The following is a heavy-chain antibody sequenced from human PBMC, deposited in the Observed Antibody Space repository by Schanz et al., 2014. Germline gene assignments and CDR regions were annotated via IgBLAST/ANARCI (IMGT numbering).Heavy chain of an antibody. CDR1: GYTFTSYS. J-gene: IGHJ4*02. CDR2: INVGNGNM. CDR3: ARSGSSNWYFFDY. V-gene: IGHV1-3*01. D-gene: IGHD6-13*01. Sequence: QVQLVQSGAEVKKPGPSVKVSCKASGYTFTSYSIHWVRQAPGQGLEWMGWINVGNGNMKYSQKFQGRVTITRDTLASTAYMEVSSLRSEDTAVYYCARSGSSNWYFFDYWGQGTLVTVSS.